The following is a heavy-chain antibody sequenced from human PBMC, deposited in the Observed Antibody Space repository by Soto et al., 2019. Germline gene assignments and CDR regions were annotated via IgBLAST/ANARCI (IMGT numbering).Heavy chain of an antibody. CDR1: GFSLSTTGVG. V-gene: IGHV2-5*02. J-gene: IGHJ4*02. CDR3: AHRLCDSSCYWDVGFFDH. Sequence: SGPTLVNPTQTLTLKRTFSGFSLSTTGVGVGWIRQPPGKALECLALIYWDNDKRYSPSLKSRLSVTKDTSNNQVVLMMTNMDPVDTGTYYCAHRLCDSSCYWDVGFFDHWGQGALVTVSS. CDR2: IYWDNDK. D-gene: IGHD3-22*01.